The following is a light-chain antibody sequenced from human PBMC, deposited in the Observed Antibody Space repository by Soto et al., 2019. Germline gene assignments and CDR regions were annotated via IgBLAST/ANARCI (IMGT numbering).Light chain of an antibody. CDR1: HSINSW. CDR3: QHYNTFPYT. Sequence: DTQMTQSPSTLSASVGDRVTITCRASHSINSWLAWYQQKSGKAPNLLIHRASTLQSGVPSRFSGSGSGTEFTLTITSLQPDDFATYYCQHYNTFPYTFGQGTKLEF. CDR2: RAS. J-gene: IGKJ2*01. V-gene: IGKV1-5*03.